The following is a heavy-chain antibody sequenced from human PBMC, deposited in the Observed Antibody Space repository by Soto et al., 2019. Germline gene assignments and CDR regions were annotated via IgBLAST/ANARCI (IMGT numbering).Heavy chain of an antibody. CDR1: GGTFSSYA. D-gene: IGHD5-12*01. Sequence: SVKVSCKASGGTFSSYAISWVRQAPGQGLEWKGEVIPIFGTAKYAQKYQGRVTITADESTSTAYMELSSLRSEDTAVYYCAILIRGDSGTGDFWAQGTLVTVSS. V-gene: IGHV1-69*13. CDR2: VIPIFGTA. J-gene: IGHJ4*02. CDR3: AILIRGDSGTGDF.